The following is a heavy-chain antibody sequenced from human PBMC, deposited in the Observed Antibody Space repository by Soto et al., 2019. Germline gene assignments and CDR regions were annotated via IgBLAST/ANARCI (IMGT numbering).Heavy chain of an antibody. D-gene: IGHD1-26*01. CDR2: IWYDGSND. CDR1: GFNFSNYG. Sequence: GGSLRLSSAASGFNFSNYGMHWVRQAPGKGLAWVAIIWYDGSNDYYVDSVKGRFTISRDNSKNTLSLQMNSLRAEDTAVYYCARDRWEFQLFYYGLDVWGQGTTVTVSS. J-gene: IGHJ6*02. CDR3: ARDRWEFQLFYYGLDV. V-gene: IGHV3-33*01.